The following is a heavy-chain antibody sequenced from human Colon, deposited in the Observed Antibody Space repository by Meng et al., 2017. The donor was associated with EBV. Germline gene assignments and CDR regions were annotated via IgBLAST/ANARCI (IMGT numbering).Heavy chain of an antibody. V-gene: IGHV4-31*03. CDR2: IYYSGST. CDR1: GGSISSGNHY. CDR3: ASLYGDSSVWYLDL. D-gene: IGHD4-17*01. J-gene: IGHJ2*01. Sequence: QGHLQESGPGLGKPSQPLSLTFTVSGGSISSGNHYWSWIRQHPGKGLEYIGYIYYSGSTYYNPSLKSRVIISVDTSKNQFSLRLNSVTAADTAVYYCASLYGDSSVWYLDLWGRGTLVTVSS.